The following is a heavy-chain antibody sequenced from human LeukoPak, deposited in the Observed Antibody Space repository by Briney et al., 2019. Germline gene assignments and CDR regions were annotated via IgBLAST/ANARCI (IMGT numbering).Heavy chain of an antibody. Sequence: SETLSLTCAVYGGSFSGYYWSWIRQPPGKGLEWIGEINHSGSTNYNPSLKSRVTISVDTSKNQFSLKLSSVTAADTAVYYCARGYSYFDYWGQGTLVTVSS. CDR1: GGSFSGYY. V-gene: IGHV4-34*01. CDR3: ARGYSYFDY. J-gene: IGHJ4*02. D-gene: IGHD2-15*01. CDR2: INHSGST.